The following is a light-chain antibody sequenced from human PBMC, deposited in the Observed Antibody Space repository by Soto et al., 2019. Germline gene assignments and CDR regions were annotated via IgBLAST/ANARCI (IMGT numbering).Light chain of an antibody. CDR2: GAS. CDR1: QRIASY. CDR3: QQSYTTPVT. J-gene: IGKJ5*01. Sequence: DIQMTQSPSSLSASIGDRVTITCRASQRIASYLNWYQQKPGKAPKLLIYGASTLQSGVPSRFSGGGSETDFSLTISSLQPADFATYYCQQSYTTPVTFGHGTRLEIK. V-gene: IGKV1-39*01.